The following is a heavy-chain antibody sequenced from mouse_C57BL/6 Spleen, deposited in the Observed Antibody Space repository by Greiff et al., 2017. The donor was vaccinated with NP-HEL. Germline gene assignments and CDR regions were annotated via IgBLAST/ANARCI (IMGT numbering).Heavy chain of an antibody. Sequence: DVKLVESGGGLVKPGGSLKLSCAASGFTFSSYAMSWVRQTPEKRLEWVATISDGGSYTYYPDNVKGRFTISRDNAKNNLYLQMSHLKSEDTAMYYCASYYGSSFDYWGQGTTLTVSS. CDR2: ISDGGSYT. V-gene: IGHV5-4*03. J-gene: IGHJ2*01. D-gene: IGHD1-1*01. CDR1: GFTFSSYA. CDR3: ASYYGSSFDY.